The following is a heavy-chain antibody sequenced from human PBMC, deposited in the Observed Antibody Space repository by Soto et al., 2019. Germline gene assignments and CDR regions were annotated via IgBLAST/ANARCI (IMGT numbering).Heavy chain of an antibody. CDR1: GFTFSSYS. Sequence: PGGSLRLSCAASGFTFSSYSMNWVRQAPGKGLEWVSSISSSSSYIYYADSVKGRFTISRDNAKNSLYLQMNSLRAEDTAVYYCAPTVGYDQADTSGYWGQGTLVTVSS. D-gene: IGHD5-12*01. J-gene: IGHJ4*02. V-gene: IGHV3-21*01. CDR2: ISSSSSYI. CDR3: APTVGYDQADTSGY.